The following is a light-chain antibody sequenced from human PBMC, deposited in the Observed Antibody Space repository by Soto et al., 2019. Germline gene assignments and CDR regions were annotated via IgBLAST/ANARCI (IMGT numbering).Light chain of an antibody. CDR1: QRVGND. Sequence: EIVLTQSPGTLSVSPGERATLSCRASQRVGNDLAWYQQRPGQAPRLLIYGASTRATGIPARFSGSGSGTEFTLTISSLQSEVFAVYYCQQYNDWPPITFGQGTRLEIK. V-gene: IGKV3-15*01. J-gene: IGKJ5*01. CDR2: GAS. CDR3: QQYNDWPPIT.